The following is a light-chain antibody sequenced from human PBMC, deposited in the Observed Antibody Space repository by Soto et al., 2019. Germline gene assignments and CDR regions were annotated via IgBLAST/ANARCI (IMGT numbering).Light chain of an antibody. J-gene: IGLJ1*01. CDR1: SSDVGGYNY. CDR2: DVT. CDR3: SSYTSSSTPYV. Sequence: QSVLTQPASVSGSPGQSITISCTGTSSDVGGYNYVSWYQQHPVKAPKPMIYDVTNRPSGVSDRFSGSKSGNTASLTISGLQAEDVADYYCSSYTSSSTPYVFGTGTKLTVL. V-gene: IGLV2-14*01.